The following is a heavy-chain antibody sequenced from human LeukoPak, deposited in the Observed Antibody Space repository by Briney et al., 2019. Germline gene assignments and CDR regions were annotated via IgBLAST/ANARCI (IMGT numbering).Heavy chain of an antibody. J-gene: IGHJ4*02. CDR1: GFTFSSYS. CDR2: ISTSSATI. V-gene: IGHV3-48*02. Sequence: PGRSLRLSCAASGFTFSSYSLNWVRQAPGKGLQWVSYISTSSATIYYADSVKGRFTISRDNAKNSLYLRMNSLRDEDTAVYYCARDHTDLYDSGGYYPDSWGQGTLVTVSS. D-gene: IGHD3-22*01. CDR3: ARDHTDLYDSGGYYPDS.